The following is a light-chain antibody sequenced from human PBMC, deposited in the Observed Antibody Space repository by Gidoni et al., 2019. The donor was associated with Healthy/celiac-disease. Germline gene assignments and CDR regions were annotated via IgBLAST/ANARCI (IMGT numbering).Light chain of an antibody. CDR1: QSISSY. V-gene: IGKV1-39*01. J-gene: IGKJ2*01. Sequence: DTQMTQSPSSLSASVGDRVTITCRTSQSISSYLNWYQQKPGKAPKLLIYAASSLQSGVPSRCSGSGSGTDFTLTISRLQPEDFATYYWQQSYSTPYTFGQGTKLEIK. CDR3: QQSYSTPYT. CDR2: AAS.